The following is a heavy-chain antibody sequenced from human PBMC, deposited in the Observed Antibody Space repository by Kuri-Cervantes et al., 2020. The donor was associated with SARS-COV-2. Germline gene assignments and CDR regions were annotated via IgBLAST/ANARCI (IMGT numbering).Heavy chain of an antibody. V-gene: IGHV4-39*02. D-gene: IGHD3-22*01. CDR1: GSSISSSSYY. CDR3: ARDYYDSSGVY. Sequence: ESLKISCTVSGSSISSSSYYWGWIRQPPGKGLEWIGSIYYSGSTYYNQSLKSRVTRSVDTSKNQFSLKLTSVTAADTAVYYCARDYYDSSGVYWSQGTLVTVPQ. J-gene: IGHJ4*02. CDR2: IYYSGST.